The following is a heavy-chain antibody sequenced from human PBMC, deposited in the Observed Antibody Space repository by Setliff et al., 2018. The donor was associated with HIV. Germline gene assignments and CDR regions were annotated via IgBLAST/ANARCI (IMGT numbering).Heavy chain of an antibody. CDR2: MNPSGGST. D-gene: IGHD3-9*01. J-gene: IGHJ4*02. CDR1: GYNFTSHD. V-gene: IGHV1-8*01. Sequence: ASVKVSCKASGYNFTSHDINWVRQAPGQGLEWMGWMNPSGGSTTYAQKFQGRVTMTRDTSTSTAYMELRSLRSDDTAVYYCAREHDTLTGYSFDYWGQGTLVTVSS. CDR3: AREHDTLTGYSFDY.